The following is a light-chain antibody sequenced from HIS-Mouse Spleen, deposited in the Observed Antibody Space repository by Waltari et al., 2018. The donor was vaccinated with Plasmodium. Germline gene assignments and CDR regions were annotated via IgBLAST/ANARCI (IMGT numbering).Light chain of an antibody. V-gene: IGKV1-8*01. Sequence: AIRMTQSPSSFSASTGDRVTITCRASQGISSYLAWYQQKPGKAPKLLIYAASTLQSGVPSRFSGSGSGTDFTLTISCLQSEDFATYYCQQRSNWPLTFGGGTKVEIK. CDR1: QGISSY. J-gene: IGKJ4*01. CDR3: QQRSNWPLT. CDR2: AAS.